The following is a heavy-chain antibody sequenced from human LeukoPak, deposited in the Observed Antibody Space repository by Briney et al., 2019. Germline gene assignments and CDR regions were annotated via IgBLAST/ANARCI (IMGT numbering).Heavy chain of an antibody. CDR1: GFTFSDSA. J-gene: IGHJ2*01. CDR2: IGNKPNNYAT. CDR3: TRRPFGGNSSPYWYFDL. V-gene: IGHV3-73*01. Sequence: GGSLKLSCAASGFTFSDSAMHWVRQASGKGLEWVCRIGNKPNNYATAYAASVKGRFTISRDDSKNTAFLQMNSLETEDTAVYYCTRRPFGGNSSPYWYFDLWGRGTLVTVSS. D-gene: IGHD4-23*01.